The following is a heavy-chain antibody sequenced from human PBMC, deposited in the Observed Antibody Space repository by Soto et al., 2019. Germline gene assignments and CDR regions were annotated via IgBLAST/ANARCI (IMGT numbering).Heavy chain of an antibody. V-gene: IGHV5-51*01. Sequence: GESLKISCKGSGYSFTSYWIGWVRQMPGKGLEWMGIIYPGDSDTRYSPSFQGQVTISADKSISTAYLQWSSLKASDTAMYYCARQPVLLWFGELSPLDYWGQGTLVTVSS. CDR3: ARQPVLLWFGELSPLDY. J-gene: IGHJ4*02. D-gene: IGHD3-10*01. CDR1: GYSFTSYW. CDR2: IYPGDSDT.